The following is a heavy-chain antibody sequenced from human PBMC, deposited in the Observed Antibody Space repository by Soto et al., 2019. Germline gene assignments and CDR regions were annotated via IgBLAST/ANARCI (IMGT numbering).Heavy chain of an antibody. CDR3: ATRSSIAAPLSRRGNWFDP. CDR2: ISSSSSYI. J-gene: IGHJ5*02. CDR1: GFTFSSYS. V-gene: IGHV3-21*01. D-gene: IGHD6-6*01. Sequence: EVQLVESGGGLAKPGGSLRLSCAASGFTFSSYSMNWVRQAPGKGLEWVSSISSSSSYIYYADSVKGRFTISRDNAKNSLYLQMNSLRAEDTAVYYCATRSSIAAPLSRRGNWFDPWGQGTLVIVAS.